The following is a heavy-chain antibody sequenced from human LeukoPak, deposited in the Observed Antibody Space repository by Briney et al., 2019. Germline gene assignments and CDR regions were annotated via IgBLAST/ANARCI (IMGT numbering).Heavy chain of an antibody. D-gene: IGHD3-16*02. V-gene: IGHV1-69*04. CDR1: GGTFSSYA. CDR3: ARLSFPRDY. CDR2: IIPTLGLT. J-gene: IGHJ4*02. Sequence: SVKVSCKAPGGTFSSYAMSWVRQAPGQGLEWMGRIIPTLGLTEYAPKFQGRVTISADTSTSTAYMGLSSLRSEDTAVYYCARLSFPRDYWGQGTLVIVSS.